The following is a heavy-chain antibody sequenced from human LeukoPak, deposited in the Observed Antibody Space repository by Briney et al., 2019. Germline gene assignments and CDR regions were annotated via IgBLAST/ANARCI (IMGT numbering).Heavy chain of an antibody. CDR3: ARDRYYYDSGSYFYFDL. CDR2: ICYSGSS. CDR1: GGSVSSGSHY. D-gene: IGHD3-22*01. Sequence: SATLSLSGTFSGGSVSSGSHYWSWTRQPPGKGLAWIWYICYSGSSNYTPSLKSRVTISVDKSKNQFSLKLSSVTAADTAVYYCARDRYYYDSGSYFYFDLWGRGTLVTVSS. J-gene: IGHJ2*01. V-gene: IGHV4-61*01.